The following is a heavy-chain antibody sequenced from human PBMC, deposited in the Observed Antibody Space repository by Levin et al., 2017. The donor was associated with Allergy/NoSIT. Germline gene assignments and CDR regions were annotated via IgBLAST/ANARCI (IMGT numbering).Heavy chain of an antibody. CDR3: ARDFYPDYGPFDY. J-gene: IGHJ4*02. D-gene: IGHD4-17*01. Sequence: PGGSLRLSCAASGFTFSSYAMHWVRQAPGKGLEWVAVISYDGSNKYYADSVKGRFTISRDNSKNTLYLQMNSLRAEDTAVYYCARDFYPDYGPFDYWGQGTLVTVSS. V-gene: IGHV3-30*04. CDR2: ISYDGSNK. CDR1: GFTFSSYA.